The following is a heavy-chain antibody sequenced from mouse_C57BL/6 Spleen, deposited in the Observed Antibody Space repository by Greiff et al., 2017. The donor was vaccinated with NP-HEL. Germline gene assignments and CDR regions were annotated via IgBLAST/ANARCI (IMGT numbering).Heavy chain of an antibody. CDR1: GFSFNTYA. J-gene: IGHJ3*01. D-gene: IGHD1-1*02. Sequence: EVQRVESGGGLVQPKGSLKLSCAASGFSFNTYAMNWVRQAPGKGLEWVARIRSKSNNYATYYADSVKDRFTISRDDSESMLYLQMNNLKTEDTAMYYCVRHGTGGSWFAYWGQGTLVTVSA. CDR2: IRSKSNNYAT. V-gene: IGHV10-1*01. CDR3: VRHGTGGSWFAY.